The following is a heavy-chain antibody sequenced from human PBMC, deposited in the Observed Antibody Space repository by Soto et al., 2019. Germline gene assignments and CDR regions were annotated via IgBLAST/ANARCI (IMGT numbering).Heavy chain of an antibody. Sequence: QVQLVQSGAEAKKPGSSVKVSCKASGGTFSSYAISWVRQAPGQGLEWMGGIIPIFGTANYAQKFQGRVTIAADESXXTXYXXLSRLRSEDTAVYYCARSSGALVRQLVPPQDGMDVWGQGTTVTVSS. CDR1: GGTFSSYA. CDR3: ARSSGALVRQLVPPQDGMDV. CDR2: IIPIFGTA. D-gene: IGHD6-13*01. J-gene: IGHJ6*02. V-gene: IGHV1-69*12.